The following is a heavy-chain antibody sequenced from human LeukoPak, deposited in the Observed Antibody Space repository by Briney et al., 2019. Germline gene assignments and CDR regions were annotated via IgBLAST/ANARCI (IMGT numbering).Heavy chain of an antibody. CDR1: GFTFRGHA. J-gene: IGHJ4*02. CDR2: IYENGGTT. CDR3: AKDFRIGYSAHFDY. Sequence: GSLRLSCVGSGFTFRGHAMSWVRQAPEKGLEFVSGIYENGGTTYYADSVKGRFSISRDNSKNTLYLQMDSLRGEDTAVYYCAKDFRIGYSAHFDYWGQGALVTVSS. V-gene: IGHV3-23*01. D-gene: IGHD2-21*01.